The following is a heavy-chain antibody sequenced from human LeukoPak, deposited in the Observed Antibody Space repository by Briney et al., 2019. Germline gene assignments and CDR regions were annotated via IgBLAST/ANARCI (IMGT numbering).Heavy chain of an antibody. CDR3: AGYCSSTSCDSYWFDP. Sequence: GASVIVSCKASGGTFSIYAISWVRQAPGQGLEWMGGIIPIFGTANYAQKFQGRVTITADESTSTAYMELSSLRSEDTAVYYCAGYCSSTSCDSYWFDPWGQGTLVTVSS. D-gene: IGHD2-2*01. J-gene: IGHJ5*02. CDR1: GGTFSIYA. V-gene: IGHV1-69*13. CDR2: IIPIFGTA.